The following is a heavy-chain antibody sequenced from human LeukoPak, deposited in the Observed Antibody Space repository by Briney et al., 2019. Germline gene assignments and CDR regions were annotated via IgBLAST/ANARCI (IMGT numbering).Heavy chain of an antibody. Sequence: PGGSLRLSCAASGFTFSDYYMSWIRQAPGKGLEWVSYISSSGSTIYYADSVKGRFTISRDNAKNSLYLQMSSLRAEDTAVYYCARLGNYYYYYGMDVWGQGTTVTVSS. V-gene: IGHV3-11*01. J-gene: IGHJ6*02. CDR1: GFTFSDYY. CDR3: ARLGNYYYYYGMDV. CDR2: ISSSGSTI. D-gene: IGHD7-27*01.